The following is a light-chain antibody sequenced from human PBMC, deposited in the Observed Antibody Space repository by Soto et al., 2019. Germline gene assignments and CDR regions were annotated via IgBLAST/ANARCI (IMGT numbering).Light chain of an antibody. Sequence: QSALTQPASVSGSPGQSITISCIGTSSDVGDYNYVSWYQQHPGKAPKLLIFDVSNGPSGVSSRFSASKSDNTASLTISGLQAEDEADYFCCSCTITHTPNVIFGGGTKLTVL. CDR2: DVS. CDR3: CSCTITHTPNVI. J-gene: IGLJ2*01. V-gene: IGLV2-14*03. CDR1: SSDVGDYNY.